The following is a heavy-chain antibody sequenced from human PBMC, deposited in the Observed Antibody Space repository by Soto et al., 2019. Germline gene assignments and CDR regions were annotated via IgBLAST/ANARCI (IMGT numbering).Heavy chain of an antibody. Sequence: QVQLVESGGGVVQPGRSLRLSCAASGFTFSSYGMHWVRQAPGKGLERVAVIWYDGSNKYYADSVKGRFTISRDNSKNRLYLQMNSLRAEDTAVYYCARDDGTAMVTWYFDYWGQGALVTVSS. CDR3: ARDDGTAMVTWYFDY. D-gene: IGHD5-18*01. V-gene: IGHV3-33*01. CDR2: IWYDGSNK. J-gene: IGHJ4*02. CDR1: GFTFSSYG.